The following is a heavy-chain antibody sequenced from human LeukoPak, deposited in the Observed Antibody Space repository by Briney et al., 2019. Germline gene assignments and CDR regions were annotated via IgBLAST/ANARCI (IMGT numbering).Heavy chain of an antibody. J-gene: IGHJ4*02. Sequence: PGGSLRLSCAASAFTFSSYWMDCVRQAPGKGLVWVSRINSDGGSTSYADSVKGRFTISRDNAKNTLYLQMNSLRAEDTAVYYCAGPSGYSSSRFDYWGQGTLVTVSS. CDR3: AGPSGYSSSRFDY. CDR1: AFTFSSYW. CDR2: INSDGGST. D-gene: IGHD6-19*01. V-gene: IGHV3-74*01.